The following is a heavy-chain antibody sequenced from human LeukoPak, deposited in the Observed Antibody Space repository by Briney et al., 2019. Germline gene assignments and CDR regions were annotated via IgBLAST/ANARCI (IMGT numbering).Heavy chain of an antibody. D-gene: IGHD2-15*01. CDR1: GYSFTNNW. Sequence: GESLKIPCKGSGYSFTNNWIGGVRQMPGKGLEWMGVTYPGDSNTSYSPSLQGQVTISADKSNSSAYLQWSSLKASDTAMYYCVRSPACSSGTCYPNWFDPWGQGTLVTVSS. J-gene: IGHJ5*02. V-gene: IGHV5-51*01. CDR3: VRSPACSSGTCYPNWFDP. CDR2: TYPGDSNT.